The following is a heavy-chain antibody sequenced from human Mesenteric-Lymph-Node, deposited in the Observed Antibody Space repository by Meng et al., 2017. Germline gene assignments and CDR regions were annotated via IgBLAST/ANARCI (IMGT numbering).Heavy chain of an antibody. CDR1: GFTFSSYA. CDR2: ISGGGGST. D-gene: IGHD2-8*01. Sequence: GGSLRLSCAASGFTFSSYAMSWVRQAPGKGLEWVSTISGGGGSTYYADSVKGRFTISRDDSKNTLYLQMNSLRAEDTAVYYCAKGMLGDYDGYWGQGTLVTVSS. V-gene: IGHV3-23*01. CDR3: AKGMLGDYDGY. J-gene: IGHJ4*02.